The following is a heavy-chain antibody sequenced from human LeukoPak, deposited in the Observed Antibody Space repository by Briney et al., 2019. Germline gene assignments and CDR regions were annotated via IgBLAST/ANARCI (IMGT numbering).Heavy chain of an antibody. V-gene: IGHV3-30*03. CDR1: GFTFSSYG. D-gene: IGHD6-6*01. CDR3: AMKGDSIAARRGYNY. Sequence: SGGSLRLSCAASGFTFSSYGMHWVRQAPGKGLEWVAVISYDGSNKYYADSVKGRFTTSRDNSKNTLYLQMNSLRAEDTAVYYCAMKGDSIAARRGYNYWGQGTLVTVSS. J-gene: IGHJ4*02. CDR2: ISYDGSNK.